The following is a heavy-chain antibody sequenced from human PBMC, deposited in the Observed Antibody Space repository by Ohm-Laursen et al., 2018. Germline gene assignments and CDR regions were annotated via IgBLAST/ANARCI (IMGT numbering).Heavy chain of an antibody. V-gene: IGHV3-23*01. Sequence: GSLRLSCAAPGFTFNSYAMGWVRQAPGKGLDWVSAISYNGRNAYYADTVRGRFIMSRDNSKNMVYLELNSLRGEDTAFYYCAKYAYISGWAENFQEWGQGTLVTVSS. D-gene: IGHD3-22*01. CDR1: GFTFNSYA. J-gene: IGHJ1*01. CDR3: AKYAYISGWAENFQE. CDR2: ISYNGRNA.